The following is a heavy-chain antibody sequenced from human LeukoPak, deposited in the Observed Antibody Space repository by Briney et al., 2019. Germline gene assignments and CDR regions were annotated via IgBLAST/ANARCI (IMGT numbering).Heavy chain of an antibody. CDR1: GGSISSSSYY. CDR2: IYYSGST. V-gene: IGHV4-39*01. Sequence: SETLPLTCTVSGGSISSSSYYWGWIRQPPGKGLEWIGSIYYSGSTYYNPSLKSRVTISVDTSKNQFSLKLSSVTAADTAVYYCARPHCSSTSCPLDYWGQGTLVTVSS. CDR3: ARPHCSSTSCPLDY. J-gene: IGHJ4*02. D-gene: IGHD2-2*01.